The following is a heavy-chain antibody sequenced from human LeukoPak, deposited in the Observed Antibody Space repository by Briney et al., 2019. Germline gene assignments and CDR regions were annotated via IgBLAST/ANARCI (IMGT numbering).Heavy chain of an antibody. V-gene: IGHV1-8*01. CDR1: GYTFTSYD. J-gene: IGHJ5*02. CDR3: ARGQGGYSYGYAFWFDP. CDR2: MNPNSSNT. Sequence: ASVKVSCKASGYTFTSYDINWVRQATGQGLEWMGWMNPNSSNTGYAQKFQGRVTMTRNTSISTAYMDLISLRSDDTAVYYCARGQGGYSYGYAFWFDPWGQGTLVTVSS. D-gene: IGHD5-18*01.